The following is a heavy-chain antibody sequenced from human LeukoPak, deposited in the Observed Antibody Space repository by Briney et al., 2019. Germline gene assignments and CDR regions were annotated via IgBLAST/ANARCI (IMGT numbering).Heavy chain of an antibody. V-gene: IGHV3-48*03. Sequence: GGSRRLSCAASGFTFSSYEVNWVRQAPGKGLEWVSYISSSGSTIYYADSVKGRFTISRDNAKNSLYLQMNSLRAEDTAVYYCARTSCFNCDFDYWGQGTLVTVYS. CDR2: ISSSGSTI. CDR3: ARTSCFNCDFDY. J-gene: IGHJ4*02. D-gene: IGHD2-2*01. CDR1: GFTFSSYE.